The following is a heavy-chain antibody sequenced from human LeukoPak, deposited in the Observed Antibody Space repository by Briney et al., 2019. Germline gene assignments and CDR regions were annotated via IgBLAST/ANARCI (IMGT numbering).Heavy chain of an antibody. V-gene: IGHV3-7*01. CDR2: IKQDGSEK. Sequence: PGGSLRLSCAASGFRFSSYAMSWVRQAPGKGLEWVANIKQDGSEKYYVDSVKGRFTISRDNAKNSLYLQMNSLRAEDTAVYYCASDGWSGYYTGIPWGQGTLVTVSS. CDR1: GFRFSSYA. J-gene: IGHJ5*02. CDR3: ASDGWSGYYTGIP. D-gene: IGHD3-3*01.